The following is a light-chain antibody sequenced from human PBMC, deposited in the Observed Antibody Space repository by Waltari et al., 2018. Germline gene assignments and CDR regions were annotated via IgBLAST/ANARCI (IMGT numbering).Light chain of an antibody. CDR1: NIGTKN. Sequence: SYDLTQPLSVPVALGPTARIPCEGKNIGTKNVHWSQRKPGQARVLVIYRDSNRPSGTPERFSGSNSRNTATLTISRAQAGDEADYYCQVWDSSTGVFGGGTKLTVL. CDR3: QVWDSSTGV. V-gene: IGLV3-9*01. CDR2: RDS. J-gene: IGLJ3*02.